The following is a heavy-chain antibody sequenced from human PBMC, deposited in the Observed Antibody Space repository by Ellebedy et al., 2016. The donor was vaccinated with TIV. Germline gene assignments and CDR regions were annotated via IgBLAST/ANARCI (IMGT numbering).Heavy chain of an antibody. D-gene: IGHD4-11*01. CDR1: GYTFTGYY. V-gene: IGHV1-2*02. Sequence: AASVKVSCKASGYTFTGYYIHWVRQAPGQGLEWVGWINPNSGDTNYAQKLRGRVTVTGDTSISTAYMELSRLVSDDTAVYYCVRDLTNPVTGDYWGQGTLVFVSS. CDR3: VRDLTNPVTGDY. CDR2: INPNSGDT. J-gene: IGHJ4*02.